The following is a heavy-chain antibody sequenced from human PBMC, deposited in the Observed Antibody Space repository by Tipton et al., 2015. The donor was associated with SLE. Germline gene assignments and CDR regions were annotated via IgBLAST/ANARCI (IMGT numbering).Heavy chain of an antibody. CDR1: GGSFSGYY. V-gene: IGHV4-34*01. CDR3: ARWGGVLDY. D-gene: IGHD3-10*01. CDR2: INHSGST. J-gene: IGHJ4*02. Sequence: TLSLTCAVYGGSFSGYYWGWIRQPPGKGLEWIGEINHSGSTNYNPSLKSRVTISVDTSKNQFSLKLSSVTAADTAVYYCARWGGVLDYWGQGTLVTVSS.